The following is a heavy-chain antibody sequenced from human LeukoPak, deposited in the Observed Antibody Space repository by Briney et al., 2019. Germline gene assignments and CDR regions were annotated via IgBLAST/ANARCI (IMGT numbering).Heavy chain of an antibody. Sequence: GGSLRLSCAASGFTFDDHGMSWVRQAPGKGLEWVSRINDGGTYTAYADSVKGRFAVSRDNAENTLYLQMDSLTVEDTGLYYCVREIKIMGFRAFDYWGQGTPVTVSS. J-gene: IGHJ4*02. V-gene: IGHV3-20*04. D-gene: IGHD3-10*01. CDR3: VREIKIMGFRAFDY. CDR1: GFTFDDHG. CDR2: INDGGTYT.